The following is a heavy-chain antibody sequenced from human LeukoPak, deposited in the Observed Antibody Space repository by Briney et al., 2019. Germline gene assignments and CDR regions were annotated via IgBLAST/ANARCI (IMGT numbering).Heavy chain of an antibody. V-gene: IGHV4-59*08. CDR1: GGSISSYY. D-gene: IGHD1-20*01. Sequence: NSSGTLSLTCTVSGGSISSYYWSWIRQPPGKGLEWIGYIYYSGSTNYNPSLKSRVTISVDTSKNQFSLKLSSVTAADTAVYYCASQYNWNDLDYWGQGTLVTVSS. CDR3: ASQYNWNDLDY. J-gene: IGHJ4*02. CDR2: IYYSGST.